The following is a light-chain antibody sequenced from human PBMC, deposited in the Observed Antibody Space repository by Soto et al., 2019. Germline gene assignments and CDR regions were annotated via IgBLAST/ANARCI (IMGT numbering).Light chain of an antibody. J-gene: IGLJ1*01. CDR1: SSDVGKYDR. V-gene: IGLV2-18*02. CDR3: SSYTSRSRYV. Sequence: SALTQPPSVSGSPGQSVTISCTGTSSDVGKYDRVSWYQQPPGTAPKLIIYEVTNRPSGVPARFSGSKSGNTASLTISGLQAEDEADYYCSSYTSRSRYVFGTGTKVT. CDR2: EVT.